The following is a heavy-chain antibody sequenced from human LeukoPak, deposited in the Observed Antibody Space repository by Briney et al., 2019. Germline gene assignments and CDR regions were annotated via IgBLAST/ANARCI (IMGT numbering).Heavy chain of an antibody. CDR1: GGSFSVYY. CDR3: ARVRGGSWYFDP. D-gene: IGHD6-25*01. V-gene: IGHV4-34*01. Sequence: SETLSLICAVYGGSFSVYYWSWIRQPPGKGLEWIGEINHSGSTNYNPSLKSRVTISVETSKNQFSLKLSSVTAADTAVYFCARVRGGSWYFDPWGRGTLVTVSS. J-gene: IGHJ2*01. CDR2: INHSGST.